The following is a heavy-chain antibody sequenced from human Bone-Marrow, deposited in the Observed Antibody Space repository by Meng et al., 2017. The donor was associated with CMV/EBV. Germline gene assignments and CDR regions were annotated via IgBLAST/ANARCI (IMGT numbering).Heavy chain of an antibody. J-gene: IGHJ2*01. CDR1: GGTFSSYA. D-gene: IGHD2-15*01. CDR2: IIPIFGTA. V-gene: IGHV1-69*05. Sequence: SVKVSCKASGGTFSSYAISWVRQAPGQGLEWMGGIIPIFGTANYAQKFQGRVTITTDESTSTAYMELSSLRSEDTAVYYCARVGLEYCSGGSCYSKAGYFDLWGRGTLVTVSS. CDR3: ARVGLEYCSGGSCYSKAGYFDL.